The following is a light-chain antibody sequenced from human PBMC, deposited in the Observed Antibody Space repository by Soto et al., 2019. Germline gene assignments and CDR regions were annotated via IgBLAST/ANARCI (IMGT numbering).Light chain of an antibody. CDR1: SSDVGGYNY. V-gene: IGLV2-8*01. CDR3: SSYAGSNNYV. J-gene: IGLJ1*01. CDR2: EVS. Sequence: QSALTQPPSSSGSTGQSATISCTRTSSDVGGYNYVSWYQQHPGKAPKLMIYEVSKRPSGVPDRFSGSKSGNTASLTVSGLQAEDEADYYCSSYAGSNNYVFGTGT.